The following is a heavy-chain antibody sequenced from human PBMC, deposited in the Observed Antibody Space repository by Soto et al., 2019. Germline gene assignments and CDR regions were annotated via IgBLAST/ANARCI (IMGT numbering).Heavy chain of an antibody. CDR1: GGSISSDY. CDR3: AKSSSPRQLEY. J-gene: IGHJ4*02. D-gene: IGHD1-1*01. Sequence: PSETLSLTCTVPGGSISSDYWSWIRQPPWKVLARMGYIYYSGSTNYNASLKSRVTISVDTSKNQFSLKRASVTAADTAGCYCAKSSSPRQLEYWGRATLVT. CDR2: IYYSGST. V-gene: IGHV4-59*01.